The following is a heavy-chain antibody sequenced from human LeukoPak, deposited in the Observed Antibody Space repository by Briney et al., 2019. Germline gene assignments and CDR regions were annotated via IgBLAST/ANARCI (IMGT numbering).Heavy chain of an antibody. CDR1: GFIVSSNY. D-gene: IGHD2-15*01. CDR3: ARGPQFCSGGSCYGYYFDY. Sequence: PGGSLRLSCAASGFIVSSNYMSWVRQAPGKGLEWVSVIYSGGATGYADSVKGRFTISRDNSKNTLYLQMNSLRAEDTDVYYCARGPQFCSGGSCYGYYFDYWGQGTLVTVSS. V-gene: IGHV3-53*01. CDR2: IYSGGAT. J-gene: IGHJ4*02.